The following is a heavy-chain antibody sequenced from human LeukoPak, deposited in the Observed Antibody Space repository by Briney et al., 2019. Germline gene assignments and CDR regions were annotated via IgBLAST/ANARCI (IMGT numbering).Heavy chain of an antibody. CDR2: IYYSGST. CDR1: GGSISSSSYY. D-gene: IGHD1-1*01. CDR3: ARDLGLGAYNWNYFDY. Sequence: SETLSLTCTVSGGSISSSSYYWGWIRQPPGKGLEWIGSIYYSGSTYYKPSLKSRVTISVDTSKNQFSLKLSSVTAAVTAVYYCARDLGLGAYNWNYFDYWGQGTLVTVSS. J-gene: IGHJ4*02. V-gene: IGHV4-39*07.